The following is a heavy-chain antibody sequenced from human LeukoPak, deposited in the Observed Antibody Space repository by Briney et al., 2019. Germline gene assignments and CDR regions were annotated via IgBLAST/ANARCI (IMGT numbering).Heavy chain of an antibody. Sequence: SETLSLPFTVAGASISKYCWSWVRPTPEKGLEWMGHIHSSGGSSYYPSLKSRLNLSIDTFRNQLSLKMPSVTAADQAVYFCAELGSYHDFCGQGALVTVSS. V-gene: IGHV4-4*09. D-gene: IGHD1-26*01. CDR2: IHSSGGS. CDR1: GASISKYC. J-gene: IGHJ4*02. CDR3: AELGSYHDF.